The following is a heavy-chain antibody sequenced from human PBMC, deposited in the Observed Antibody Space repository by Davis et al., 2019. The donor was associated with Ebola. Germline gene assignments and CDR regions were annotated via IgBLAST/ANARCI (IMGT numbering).Heavy chain of an antibody. CDR3: AKDHGSSVHYYYGMDV. CDR1: GFTFSSYA. D-gene: IGHD6-6*01. J-gene: IGHJ6*04. CDR2: ISSRDTTI. V-gene: IGHV3-11*01. Sequence: GESPNTPRPASGFTFSSYAMRRSRQAPGQGLEWISYISSRDTTIYYADPVKGRFTISRDNAKNSLYLQMNSLRAEDTALYYCAKDHGSSVHYYYGMDVWGKGTTVTVSS.